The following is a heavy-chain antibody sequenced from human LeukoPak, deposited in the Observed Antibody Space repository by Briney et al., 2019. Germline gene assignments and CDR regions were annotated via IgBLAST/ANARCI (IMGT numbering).Heavy chain of an antibody. V-gene: IGHV1-2*02. D-gene: IGHD2-2*01. J-gene: IGHJ4*02. CDR3: AREQILGYCSSTSCYNFDY. Sequence: GASVKVSCKASGYTFTGYYRHWVRQAPGQGLEWMGWINPNSGGTNYAQKFQGRVTMTRDTSISTAYMELSRLRSDDTAVYYCAREQILGYCSSTSCYNFDYWGQGTLVTVSS. CDR2: INPNSGGT. CDR1: GYTFTGYY.